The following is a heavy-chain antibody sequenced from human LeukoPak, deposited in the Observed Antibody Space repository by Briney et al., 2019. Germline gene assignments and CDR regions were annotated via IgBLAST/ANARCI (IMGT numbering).Heavy chain of an antibody. J-gene: IGHJ4*02. Sequence: GGSLRLSCAASGFTFDDYAMHWVRQAPGKRLEWVSGISWNSGSIGYADSVKGRFTISRDNAKNSRYLQMNSLRAEDTALYYCAKSGLGYCSSTSCSTPFDYWGQGTLVTVSS. V-gene: IGHV3-9*01. D-gene: IGHD2-2*01. CDR1: GFTFDDYA. CDR2: ISWNSGSI. CDR3: AKSGLGYCSSTSCSTPFDY.